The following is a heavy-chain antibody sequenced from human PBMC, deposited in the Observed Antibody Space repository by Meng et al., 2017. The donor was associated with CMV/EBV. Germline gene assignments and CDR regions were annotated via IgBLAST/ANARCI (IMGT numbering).Heavy chain of an antibody. CDR1: GGSVTRGTYF. V-gene: IGHV4-61*01. CDR3: ARGRTNFDY. Sequence: GSLRLSCSLSGGSVTRGTYFWSWIRQPPGKGLEWIGYIYYSGTTDYNPSLKGRISLSMDTSKNQFSLSLTSVTAADTAVYYCARGRTNFDYWGQGTLVTVSS. CDR2: IYYSGTT. J-gene: IGHJ4*02.